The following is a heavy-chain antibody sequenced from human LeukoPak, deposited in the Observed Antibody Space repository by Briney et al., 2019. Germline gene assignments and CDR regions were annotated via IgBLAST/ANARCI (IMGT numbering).Heavy chain of an antibody. V-gene: IGHV3-7*01. D-gene: IGHD5-24*01. CDR1: GFTFNRYW. Sequence: GGSLRLSCAASGFTFNRYWMSWVRQAPGKGLEWVANIKQDGSEKYYVGSVKGRFAISRDNAKNSLFLQMNSLRAEDTAVYYCASVEMATIYSWNDAFDIWGQGTMVTVSS. CDR2: IKQDGSEK. CDR3: ASVEMATIYSWNDAFDI. J-gene: IGHJ3*02.